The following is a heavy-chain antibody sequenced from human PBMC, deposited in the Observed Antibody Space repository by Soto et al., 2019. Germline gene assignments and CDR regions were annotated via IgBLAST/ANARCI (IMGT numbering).Heavy chain of an antibody. D-gene: IGHD3-10*01. V-gene: IGHV3-23*01. CDR1: GFTFSSYA. CDR3: AKTASMTIRDGFDH. J-gene: IGHJ4*02. Sequence: EVQVLESGGGLVQPGGSLRLSCAASGFTFSSYAMSWVRQAPGQGLEWVSAISGSGSNPYYADSVKGRFTISRDNSKXXXXXXXXXXXXXXTXLYYCAKTASMTIRDGFDHWGQGTLVTVSS. CDR2: ISGSGSNP.